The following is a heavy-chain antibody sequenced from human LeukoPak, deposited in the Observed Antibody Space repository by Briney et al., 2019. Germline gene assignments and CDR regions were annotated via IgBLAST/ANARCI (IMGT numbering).Heavy chain of an antibody. J-gene: IGHJ4*02. CDR1: GYTFTGYN. D-gene: IGHD4-17*01. Sequence: ASVKVSCKASGYTFTGYNMHWVRQAPGQGLEWMGWMNPNSGNTGYAQKFQGRVTMTRNTSISTAYMELSSLRSEDTAVYYCARIRKMTTVTNPFGYWGQGTLVTVSS. CDR2: MNPNSGNT. V-gene: IGHV1-8*02. CDR3: ARIRKMTTVTNPFGY.